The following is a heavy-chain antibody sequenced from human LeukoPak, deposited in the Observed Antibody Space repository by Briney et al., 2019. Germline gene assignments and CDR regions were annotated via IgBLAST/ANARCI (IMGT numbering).Heavy chain of an antibody. D-gene: IGHD3-16*01. CDR1: GDSIGSHY. Sequence: PSETLSLTCTVSGDSIGSHYWSWIRQPPGKGLEWIGYIFYVGSTNYNPSLKSRVTISVDTSKNQFSLKLNSVTAADTAVYCCARDYYDSRGEAFDIWGQGTMVTVSS. CDR3: ARDYYDSRGEAFDI. CDR2: IFYVGST. V-gene: IGHV4-59*11. J-gene: IGHJ3*02.